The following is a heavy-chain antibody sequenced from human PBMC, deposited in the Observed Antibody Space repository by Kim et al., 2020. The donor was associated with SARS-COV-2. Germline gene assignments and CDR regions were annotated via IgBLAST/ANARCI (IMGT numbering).Heavy chain of an antibody. CDR2: IWYDGSKK. Sequence: GGSLRLSCAASGFIFSNYGLHWVRQTPGKGLEWVAIIWYDGSKKYYADSVQGRFTISRDNSKNTLYLQMDSLRADDTAVYFCALIPDTSAHRGCWGQGTL. CDR3: ALIPDTSAHRGC. V-gene: IGHV3-33*01. CDR1: GFIFSNYG. D-gene: IGHD3-22*01. J-gene: IGHJ4*02.